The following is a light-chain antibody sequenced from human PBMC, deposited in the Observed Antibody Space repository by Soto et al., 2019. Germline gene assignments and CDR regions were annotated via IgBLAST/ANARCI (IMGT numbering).Light chain of an antibody. J-gene: IGKJ1*01. CDR3: QQYGSSPPT. CDR2: GAS. Sequence: EIVLTQSPGTLSLSPGERDTLSCRASQSVSSSYLAWYQQKPGQAPRLLIYGASSRATGIPDRFSGSGSGTDFTLTISRLEPEDFAVYYCQQYGSSPPTFGHGTKVDIK. CDR1: QSVSSSY. V-gene: IGKV3-20*01.